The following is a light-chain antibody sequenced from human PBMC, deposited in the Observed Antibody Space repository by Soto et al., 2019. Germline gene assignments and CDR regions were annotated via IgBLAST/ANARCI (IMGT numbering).Light chain of an antibody. CDR2: EGS. CDR1: SSDVGSYNL. Sequence: QSALTQPASVSGSPGQSITISCTGTSSDVGSYNLVSWYQQHPGKAPKLMIYEGSKRPSGASNRFSGSKSGNTASLTISGLQAEDEADYYCCSYAGSSTPWVFGGGTQLTVL. J-gene: IGLJ3*02. V-gene: IGLV2-23*01. CDR3: CSYAGSSTPWV.